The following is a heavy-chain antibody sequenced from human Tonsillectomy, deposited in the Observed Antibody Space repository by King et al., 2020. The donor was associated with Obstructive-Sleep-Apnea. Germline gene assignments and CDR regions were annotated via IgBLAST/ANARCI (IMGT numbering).Heavy chain of an antibody. J-gene: IGHJ5*02. CDR1: GGTFRSYA. CDR3: ARDLSYLNRSRQRNWFDH. D-gene: IGHD1-1*01. V-gene: IGHV1-69*01. Sequence: VQLVESGAEVKKPGSSVKVSCKAFGGTFRSYAISWLRQAPGQGLEWMGGIIPMLATASYAEKFQGRVTITADESTSAAYMELTSLRSEDTAVYYCARDLSYLNRSRQRNWFDHWGQGTLVTVSS. CDR2: IIPMLATA.